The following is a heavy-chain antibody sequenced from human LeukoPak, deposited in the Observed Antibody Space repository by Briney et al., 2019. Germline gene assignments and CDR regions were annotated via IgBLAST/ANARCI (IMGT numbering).Heavy chain of an antibody. V-gene: IGHV4-4*07. CDR3: ARDGMAAAGTYYYYYYMDV. CDR1: GGSISSYY. Sequence: SETLSLTCTVSGGSISSYYWSWIRQPAGKGLEWIGRIYTSGSTNYNPSLKSRVTMSVDTSKNQFSLKLSSVTAADTAVYYCARDGMAAAGTYYYYYYMDVWGKGTTVTISS. CDR2: IYTSGST. D-gene: IGHD6-13*01. J-gene: IGHJ6*03.